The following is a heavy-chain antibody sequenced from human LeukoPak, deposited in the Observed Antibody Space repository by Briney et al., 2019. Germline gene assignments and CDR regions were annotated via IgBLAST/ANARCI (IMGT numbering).Heavy chain of an antibody. D-gene: IGHD3-10*01. CDR2: IYPGDSDT. J-gene: IGHJ3*02. CDR3: VTSLMVRGDIDAFDI. CDR1: GYSFTGYW. V-gene: IGHV5-51*01. Sequence: GESLKISCKGSGYSFTGYWIGWVRQMPGKGLEWMGIIYPGDSDTRYSPSFQGQVTISADKSISTAYLQWSSLKASDTAMYYCVTSLMVRGDIDAFDIWGQGTMVTVSS.